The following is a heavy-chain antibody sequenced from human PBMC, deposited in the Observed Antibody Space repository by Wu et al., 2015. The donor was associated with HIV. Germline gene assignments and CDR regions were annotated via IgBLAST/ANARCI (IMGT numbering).Heavy chain of an antibody. V-gene: IGHV1-69*05. CDR3: AREDSSGYYYDY. CDR2: IIPIFGTA. J-gene: IGHJ4*02. D-gene: IGHD3-22*01. CDR1: GGTFSSYA. Sequence: QAQLVQSGAEVKKPGSSVKLSCKAPGGTFSSYAISWVRQAPGQGLEWMGGIIPIFGTANYAQKFQGRVTITTDESTSTAYMELSSLRSEDTAVYYCAREDSSGYYYDYWGQGTLVTVSS.